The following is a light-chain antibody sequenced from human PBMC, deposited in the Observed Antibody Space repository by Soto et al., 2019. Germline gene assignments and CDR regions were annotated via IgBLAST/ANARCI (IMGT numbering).Light chain of an antibody. CDR3: HVWDSSTDHVV. CDR1: NIGSKS. J-gene: IGLJ2*01. CDR2: DDS. V-gene: IGLV3-21*02. Sequence: VLTQPPSVSVAPGQTARITCGGNNIGSKSVHWYQQKPGQAPVLVVYDDSDRPSGIAERLSGSNSGNTATLTISRVEAGDEADYYCHVWDSSTDHVVFGGGTKLTVL.